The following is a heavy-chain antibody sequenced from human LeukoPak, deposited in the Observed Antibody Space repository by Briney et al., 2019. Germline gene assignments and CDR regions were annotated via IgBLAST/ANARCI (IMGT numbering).Heavy chain of an antibody. J-gene: IGHJ6*03. CDR1: GDSISTYY. CDR3: ARITNYYYMDV. Sequence: SETLSLTCTVSGDSISTYYWTWIRQPPGKGLEWIGHLYYTGSTNYSPSLKSRVTMSVDTSKNQFSLKLSSVTAADTAVYYCARITNYYYMDVWGKGIMVTVSS. D-gene: IGHD3-3*01. V-gene: IGHV4-59*01. CDR2: LYYTGST.